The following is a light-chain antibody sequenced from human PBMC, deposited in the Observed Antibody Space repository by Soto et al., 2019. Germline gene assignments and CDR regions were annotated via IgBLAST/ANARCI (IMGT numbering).Light chain of an antibody. J-gene: IGLJ2*01. V-gene: IGLV2-14*01. CDR1: GSDVGGYNH. CDR3: AAWDDSLNGVV. CDR2: EVS. Sequence: QSALTQPASVSGSPGQSITISCTGTGSDVGGYNHVSWYQQHPGKAPKLMIYEVSHRPSGVSNRFSGSKSGNTASLTISGLLAEDEADYYCAAWDDSLNGVVFGGGTKLTVL.